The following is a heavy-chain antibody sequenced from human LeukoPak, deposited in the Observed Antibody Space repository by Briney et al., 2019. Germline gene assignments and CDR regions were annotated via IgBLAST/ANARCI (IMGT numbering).Heavy chain of an antibody. CDR2: ISSSGSTI. D-gene: IGHD6-19*01. Sequence: GGSLRLSCAASGFTFSDYYMSWIRQAPGKGQEWVSYISSSGSTIYQADSVRGRFTISRDNAKNSLYLQMNSLRAEDTAVYYCARVLMAVADTYGEYYYYYYGMDVWGQGTTVTVSS. V-gene: IGHV3-11*01. CDR1: GFTFSDYY. J-gene: IGHJ6*02. CDR3: ARVLMAVADTYGEYYYYYYGMDV.